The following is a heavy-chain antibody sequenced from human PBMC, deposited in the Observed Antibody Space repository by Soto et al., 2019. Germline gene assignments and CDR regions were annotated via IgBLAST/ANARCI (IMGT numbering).Heavy chain of an antibody. Sequence: GESLKISCKAIGYTFTNYWIGWVRQTPGKGLEWMGIIFPGDSDTRYNPSFEGQVTVSADESISTAYLQWNTLKASDTAMYYCVSTNFGAFTHFDFWGQGTLVTVSS. CDR3: VSTNFGAFTHFDF. V-gene: IGHV5-51*01. D-gene: IGHD3-16*01. CDR1: GYTFTNYW. CDR2: IFPGDSDT. J-gene: IGHJ4*02.